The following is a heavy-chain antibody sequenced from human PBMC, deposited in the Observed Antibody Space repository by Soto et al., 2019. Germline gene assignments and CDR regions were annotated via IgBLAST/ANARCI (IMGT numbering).Heavy chain of an antibody. CDR2: IYYSGST. Sequence: SETLSLTCTVSGGSISSGDYYWSWIRQPPGKGLEWIGYIYYSGSTYYNPSLKSRVTISVDTSKNQFSLKLSSVTAADTAVYYCARDYYYGSRYYYYGMDVWGQGTTVTVSS. D-gene: IGHD3-10*01. CDR1: GGSISSGDYY. J-gene: IGHJ6*02. V-gene: IGHV4-30-4*01. CDR3: ARDYYYGSRYYYYGMDV.